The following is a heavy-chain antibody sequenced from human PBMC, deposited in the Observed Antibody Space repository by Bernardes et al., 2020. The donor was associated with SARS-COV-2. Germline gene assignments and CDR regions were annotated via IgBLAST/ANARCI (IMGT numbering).Heavy chain of an antibody. CDR2: ISYDGSNK. CDR1: GFTFSSYA. V-gene: IGHV3-30-3*01. J-gene: IGHJ4*02. CDR3: ARLESSGYYFYDY. D-gene: IGHD3-22*01. Sequence: GGSLRLSCAASGFTFSSYAMHWVRQAPGKGLEWVAVISYDGSNKYYADSVKGRFTISRDNSKNTLYLQMNSLRAEDTAVYYCARLESSGYYFYDYWGQGTLVTVSS.